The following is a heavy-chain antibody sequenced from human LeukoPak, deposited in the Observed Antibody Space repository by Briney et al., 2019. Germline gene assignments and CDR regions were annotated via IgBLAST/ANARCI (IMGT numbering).Heavy chain of an antibody. CDR1: GFTFSSYA. CDR3: ARRGQVSSTWNGDY. CDR2: ISATGGST. V-gene: IGHV3-23*01. Sequence: GGSLRPSCAASGFTFSSYAMNWVRQAPGKGLEWVSTISATGGSTYYGDCVKGRFTISRDNSNNTLYLQMNSLRAEDTALYYCARRGQVSSTWNGDYWGQGTLVTVSS. D-gene: IGHD6-13*01. J-gene: IGHJ4*02.